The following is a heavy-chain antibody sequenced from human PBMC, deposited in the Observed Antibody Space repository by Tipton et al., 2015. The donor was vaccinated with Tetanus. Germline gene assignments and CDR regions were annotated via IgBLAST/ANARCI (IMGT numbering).Heavy chain of an antibody. V-gene: IGHV4-31*03. J-gene: IGHJ4*02. D-gene: IGHD3-22*01. CDR2: IYYSGST. CDR1: GGSISSGGYY. CDR3: ASHYYDSSGFRGYFDY. Sequence: LRLSCTVSGGSISSGGYYWSWIRQHPGKGLEWIGYIYYSGSTYYNPSLKSRVTISVDTSRNQFSLKLSSVTAADTAVYYCASHYYDSSGFRGYFDYWGQGTLVTVSS.